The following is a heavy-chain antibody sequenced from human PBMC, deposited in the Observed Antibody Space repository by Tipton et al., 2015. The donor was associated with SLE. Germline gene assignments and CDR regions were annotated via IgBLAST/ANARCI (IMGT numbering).Heavy chain of an antibody. CDR1: GGSISSHY. D-gene: IGHD2-21*01. J-gene: IGHJ4*02. CDR2: IYYSGNT. V-gene: IGHV4-59*11. CDR3: ARRRFQSASDY. Sequence: TLSLTCSVSGGSISSHYWSWIRQPPGKGLEWIGYIYYSGNTNYNPSLKSRVTMSVDTSMNQFSLKLNSVTAADTAVYYCARRRFQSASDYWGQGTLVSVSS.